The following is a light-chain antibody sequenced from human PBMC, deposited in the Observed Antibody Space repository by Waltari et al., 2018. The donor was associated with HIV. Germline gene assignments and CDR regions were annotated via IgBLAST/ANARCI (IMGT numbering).Light chain of an antibody. CDR2: KVS. V-gene: IGKV2-30*01. CDR3: MQGTHWPPT. Sequence: DVVLTQSPLSRPVSLGESASLSCRSSQSLLYSDGNTYLNWFHQRPGQSPRRLIYKVSNRDSGVPDRFSGSGSGTDFTLKISGVEADDVGIYYCMQGTHWPPTFGQGTKLEI. CDR1: QSLLYSDGNTY. J-gene: IGKJ2*01.